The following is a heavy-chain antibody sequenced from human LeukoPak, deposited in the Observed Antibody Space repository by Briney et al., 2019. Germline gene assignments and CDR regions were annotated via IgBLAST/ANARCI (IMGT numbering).Heavy chain of an antibody. V-gene: IGHV3-48*01. CDR2: ISSSSTTI. CDR1: GFTFRTYS. D-gene: IGHD3-22*01. CDR3: AKVNYYDSSGYYKGSAFDV. Sequence: QSGGSLRLSCVASGFTFRTYSMNWVRQAPGKGLEWVSYISSSSTTIYYADSMKGRFTISRDNAKNSLYLQMNSLRAEDTAIYFCAKVNYYDSSGYYKGSAFDVWGQGTMVTVPS. J-gene: IGHJ3*01.